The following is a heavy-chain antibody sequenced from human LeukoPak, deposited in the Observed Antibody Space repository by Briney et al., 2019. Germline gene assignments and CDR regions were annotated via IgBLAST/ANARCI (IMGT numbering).Heavy chain of an antibody. CDR3: ARDPQPGIAAAGNFDY. CDR2: IIPIFGTA. CDR1: GGTFSSYA. Sequence: ASVKVSCKAPGGTFSSYAISWVRQAPGQGLEWMGGIIPIFGTANYAQKFQGRVTITADESTSTAYMELSSLRSEDTAVYYCARDPQPGIAAAGNFDYWGQGTLVTVSS. J-gene: IGHJ4*02. V-gene: IGHV1-69*01. D-gene: IGHD6-13*01.